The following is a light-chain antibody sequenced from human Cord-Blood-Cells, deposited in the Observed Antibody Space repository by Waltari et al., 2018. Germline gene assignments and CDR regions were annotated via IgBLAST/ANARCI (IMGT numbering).Light chain of an antibody. J-gene: IGKJ5*01. CDR3: QQYNSYSIT. CDR2: KAS. CDR1: QSISSW. Sequence: DIQMTQSPSTLSASVGDRVTITCRASQSISSWLAWYEQKPGKAPKLLIYKASSLESGVPSRFSGSGSGTEVTLTISSRHPDEFATYYCQQYNSYSITFGQGTRLEIK. V-gene: IGKV1-5*03.